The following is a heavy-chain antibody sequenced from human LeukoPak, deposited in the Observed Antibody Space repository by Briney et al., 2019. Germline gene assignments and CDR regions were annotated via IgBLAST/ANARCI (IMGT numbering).Heavy chain of an antibody. V-gene: IGHV1-2*02. Sequence: ASVKVSCKASGYTFTGYCMHWVRQAPGQGLEWMGWINPNSGGTNYAQKFQGRVTMTRDTSISTAYMELSRLRSDDTAVYYCAHLWYSSTQAPYYFDYWGQGTLVTVSS. CDR1: GYTFTGYC. CDR3: AHLWYSSTQAPYYFDY. CDR2: INPNSGGT. J-gene: IGHJ4*02. D-gene: IGHD6-13*01.